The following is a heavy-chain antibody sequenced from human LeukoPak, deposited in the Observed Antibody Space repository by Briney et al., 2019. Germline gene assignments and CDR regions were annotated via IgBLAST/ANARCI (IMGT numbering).Heavy chain of an antibody. CDR3: ARSIGVVAFGP. J-gene: IGHJ5*02. V-gene: IGHV4-39*01. D-gene: IGHD3-3*01. CDR2: IYYSGST. Sequence: SETLSLTCTVSGGSISSSSYYWGWIRQPPGKGLEWIGSIYYSGSTYYNPSLKSRVTISVDTSKNQFSLKLSSVTAADTAVYYCARSIGVVAFGPWGQGTLVTVSS. CDR1: GGSISSSSYY.